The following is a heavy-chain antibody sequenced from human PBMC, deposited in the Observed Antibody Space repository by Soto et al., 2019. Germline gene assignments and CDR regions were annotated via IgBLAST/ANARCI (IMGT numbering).Heavy chain of an antibody. V-gene: IGHV4-59*01. CDR2: IYNSGST. CDR1: GGSISSYY. J-gene: IGHJ4*02. Sequence: PSETLSLTCTVSGGSISSYYWSWIRQPPGKGLEWIGYIYNSGSTNYNPSLKSQVTISVDTSKNQFSLKLSSVTAADTAVYYCAYGDSRGPFDSWGQGTLVTVSS. CDR3: AYGDSRGPFDS. D-gene: IGHD4-17*01.